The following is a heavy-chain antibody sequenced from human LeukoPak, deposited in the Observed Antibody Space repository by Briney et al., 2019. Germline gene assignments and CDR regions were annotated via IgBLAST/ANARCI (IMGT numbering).Heavy chain of an antibody. J-gene: IGHJ4*02. CDR1: GYTFTSYD. Sequence: GASVKVSCKASGYTFTSYDINWVRQATGRGLEWMGWMNPNSGNTGYAQKFQGRVTMTRNTSISTAYMELSRLRSDDTAVYYCARVWPCSNGVCPDVFEYWGQGTLVTVSS. CDR3: ARVWPCSNGVCPDVFEY. V-gene: IGHV1-8*01. D-gene: IGHD2-8*01. CDR2: MNPNSGNT.